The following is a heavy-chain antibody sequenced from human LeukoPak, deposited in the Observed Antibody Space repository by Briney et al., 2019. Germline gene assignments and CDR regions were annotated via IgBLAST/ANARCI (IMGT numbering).Heavy chain of an antibody. CDR1: GFXFSSYS. CDR3: AREGMVATFDY. Sequence: PGGSLRLSSAASGFXFSSYSMNWVRQAPGKGLEWVSSISSSSYVYYADSVKGRFTISRDKAKNSLYLQMNSLRAEDTAIYYCAREGMVATFDYWGQGTLVTVSS. V-gene: IGHV3-21*01. D-gene: IGHD5-12*01. J-gene: IGHJ4*02. CDR2: ISSSSYV.